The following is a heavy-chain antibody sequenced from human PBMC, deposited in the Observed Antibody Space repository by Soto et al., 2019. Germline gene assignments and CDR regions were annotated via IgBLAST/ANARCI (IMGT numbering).Heavy chain of an antibody. CDR1: GFSLTNYW. D-gene: IGHD1-7*01. CDR3: VRDSYTAHWHSAGEDF. V-gene: IGHV3-7*01. Sequence: DVHLVESGGGLFQPGGSLRLSCAASGFSLTNYWMTWVRQAPGKGPEWVANIKEDGSLKFYVDSVRGRFTISRDNAKNSVYLEMSRLRAEDTAVYYCVRDSYTAHWHSAGEDFWGQGTLVTVSS. J-gene: IGHJ4*02. CDR2: IKEDGSLK.